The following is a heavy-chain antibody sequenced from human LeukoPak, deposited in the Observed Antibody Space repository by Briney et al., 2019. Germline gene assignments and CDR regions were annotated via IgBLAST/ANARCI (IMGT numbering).Heavy chain of an antibody. CDR1: GFTFDDYG. CDR3: AKDSFSTR. CDR2: INWNGVST. V-gene: IGHV3-20*04. D-gene: IGHD2-2*01. J-gene: IGHJ4*02. Sequence: GGSLRLSCAASGFTFDDYGMSWVRQAPGKGLEWVSGINWNGVSTFYADPVRGRFTISRDNSKNTLYLHMNSLSAEDTAVYYCAKDSFSTRWGQGTLVTVSS.